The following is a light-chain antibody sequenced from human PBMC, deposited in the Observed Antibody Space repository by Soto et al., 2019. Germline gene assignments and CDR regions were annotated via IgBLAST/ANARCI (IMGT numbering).Light chain of an antibody. V-gene: IGKV1-33*01. CDR2: DAS. CDR3: QQYFNRPT. Sequence: MTQSPASLSASVGDRVTIPCQASQDISNYLNWYQQKPGKAPKLLIYDASNLETGVPSRFSGSGSGTDFTFTISRLPPEDIATYYSQQYFNRPTFGQGTRPEI. CDR1: QDISNY. J-gene: IGKJ5*01.